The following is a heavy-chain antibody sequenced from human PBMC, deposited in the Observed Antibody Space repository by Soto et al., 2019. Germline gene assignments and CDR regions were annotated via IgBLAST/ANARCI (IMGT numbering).Heavy chain of an antibody. CDR3: ARRHLAVAVSPWFDP. CDR1: GLSITDSEMG. J-gene: IGHJ5*02. V-gene: IGHV2-26*01. Sequence: QVTLKEPGPVLVKPTETLTLRCTVSGLSITDSEMGVSWIRQPPGPPLEWLAHIDSSGEKSSRTFVKSRLALANDTSKSQIGLTMTNMDPADTATYYCARRHLAVAVSPWFDPWGQGIPGTVSS. CDR2: IDSSGEK.